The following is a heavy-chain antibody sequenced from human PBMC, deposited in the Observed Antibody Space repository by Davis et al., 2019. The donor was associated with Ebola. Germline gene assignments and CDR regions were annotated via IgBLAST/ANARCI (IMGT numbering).Heavy chain of an antibody. CDR3: VKGSITMTVVVYFDL. CDR2: INSDGSST. D-gene: IGHD3-22*01. V-gene: IGHV3-74*01. J-gene: IGHJ4*02. CDR1: GFTFSSYW. Sequence: HTGGSLRLSCAASGFTFSSYWMHWVRQAPGKGLVWVSRINSDGSSTSYADSVKGRFTISRDNSKNTLYLQMSSLRIEDTAAYYCVKGSITMTVVVYFDLWGQGTLVTVSS.